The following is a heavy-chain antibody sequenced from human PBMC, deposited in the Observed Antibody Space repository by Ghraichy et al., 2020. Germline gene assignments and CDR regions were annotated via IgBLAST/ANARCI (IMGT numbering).Heavy chain of an antibody. CDR1: GGSISSGGYY. CDR2: IYYSGST. CDR3: ARGSPNSGSYNEYFQH. D-gene: IGHD1-26*01. V-gene: IGHV4-31*03. Sequence: SQTLSLTCTVSGGSISSGGYYWSWIRQHPGKGLEWIGYIYYSGSTYYNPSLKSRVTISVDTSKNQFSLKLSSVTAADTAVYYCARGSPNSGSYNEYFQHWGQGTLVTVSS. J-gene: IGHJ1*01.